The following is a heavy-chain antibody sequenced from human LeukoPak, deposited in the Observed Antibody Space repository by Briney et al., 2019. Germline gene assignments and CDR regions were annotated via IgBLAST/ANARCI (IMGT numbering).Heavy chain of an antibody. D-gene: IGHD5-24*01. Sequence: QTGGSLRLSCAASGFTFSSYAMHWVRQAPGKGLEYVSAISSNGGSTYYANSVKGRFTISRDNSKNTLYLQMGSLRAEDMAVYYCARKLERWLQFGAFDIWGQGTMVTVSS. V-gene: IGHV3-64*01. CDR3: ARKLERWLQFGAFDI. CDR1: GFTFSSYA. CDR2: ISSNGGST. J-gene: IGHJ3*02.